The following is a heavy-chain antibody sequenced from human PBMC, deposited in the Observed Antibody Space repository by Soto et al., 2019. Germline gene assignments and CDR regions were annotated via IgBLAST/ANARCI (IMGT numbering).Heavy chain of an antibody. CDR1: GFTFSRYG. D-gene: IGHD4-17*01. Sequence: VQLVESGGGVVQPGRSLRLSCAAFGFTFSRYGMHWVRQAPGKGLGWGAVILDDGGDQNYVDSVKGRFTISRDNSKTSLYLQMNILRAEDTAVYFCASADDYGDYGFDYWGQGTLVTVSS. CDR3: ASADDYGDYGFDY. J-gene: IGHJ4*02. V-gene: IGHV3-33*01. CDR2: ILDDGGDQ.